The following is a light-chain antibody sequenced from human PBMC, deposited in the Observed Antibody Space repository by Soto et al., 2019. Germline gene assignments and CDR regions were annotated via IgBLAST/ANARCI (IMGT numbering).Light chain of an antibody. Sequence: DIQMTQSPSTLSASVGDRVTITCRASQSISSWLAWYQQKPGKAPKLLIYKESSLESGVPSRFSGSGSGTEFTLTISRLQPDDFATYNCQQYNSYSWTFGQGTKVEIK. CDR3: QQYNSYSWT. CDR1: QSISSW. J-gene: IGKJ1*01. V-gene: IGKV1-5*03. CDR2: KES.